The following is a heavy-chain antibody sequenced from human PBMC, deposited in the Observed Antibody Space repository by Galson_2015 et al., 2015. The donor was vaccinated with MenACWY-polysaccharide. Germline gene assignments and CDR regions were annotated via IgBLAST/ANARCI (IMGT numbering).Heavy chain of an antibody. J-gene: IGHJ2*01. Sequence: SLRLSCAASGLTFSDYGMHWVRQAPGKGLEWVAVIWHDGSKKFYVDSVKGRFTISRDNSKSTLSLQMNSLRAEDTAVYYCARDISSWYFDLWGQGTLVIVSS. CDR1: GLTFSDYG. CDR3: ARDISSWYFDL. CDR2: IWHDGSKK. V-gene: IGHV3-33*01.